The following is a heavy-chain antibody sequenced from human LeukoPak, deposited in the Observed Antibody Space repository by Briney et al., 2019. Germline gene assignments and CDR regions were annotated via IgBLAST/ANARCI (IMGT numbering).Heavy chain of an antibody. J-gene: IGHJ4*02. Sequence: SGGSLRLSCAATGFTFSSYAMSWVRQAPGKGLEWVSSISSSSTYIYYADSVKGRFTISRDNARNSLYLQMNSLRAEDTAVYYCARDGWDYYGSGSYCDSWGQGTLVTVSS. D-gene: IGHD3-10*01. V-gene: IGHV3-21*01. CDR2: ISSSSTYI. CDR3: ARDGWDYYGSGSYCDS. CDR1: GFTFSSYA.